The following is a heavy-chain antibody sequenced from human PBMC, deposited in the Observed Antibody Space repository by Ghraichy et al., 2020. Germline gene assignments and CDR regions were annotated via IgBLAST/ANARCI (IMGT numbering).Heavy chain of an antibody. J-gene: IGHJ5*02. CDR1: GGSFSGYY. CDR3: ARGRGAYYYGSGSYYSNWFDP. D-gene: IGHD3-10*01. CDR2: INHSGST. V-gene: IGHV4-34*01. Sequence: SETLSLTCAVYGGSFSGYYWSWIRQPPGKGLEWIGEINHSGSTNYNPSLKSRVTISVDTSKNQFSLKLSSVTAADTAVYYCARGRGAYYYGSGSYYSNWFDPWGQGTLVTVSS.